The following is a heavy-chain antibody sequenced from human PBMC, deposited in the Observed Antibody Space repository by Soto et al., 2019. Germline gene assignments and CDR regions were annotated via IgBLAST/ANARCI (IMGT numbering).Heavy chain of an antibody. CDR2: IYYSGST. V-gene: IGHV4-59*01. Sequence: SETLSLTCTVSGGSISSYYWSWIRQPPGKGLEWIGYIYYSGSTNYSPSLKSRVTISVDTSKNQFSLKLSSVTAADTAVYYCARLTVSIWGSYRFDYWGQGTLVTVSS. CDR3: ARLTVSIWGSYRFDY. J-gene: IGHJ4*02. D-gene: IGHD3-16*02. CDR1: GGSISSYY.